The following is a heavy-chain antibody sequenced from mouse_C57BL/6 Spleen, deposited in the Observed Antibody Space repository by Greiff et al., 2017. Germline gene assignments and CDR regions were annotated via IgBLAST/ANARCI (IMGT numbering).Heavy chain of an antibody. D-gene: IGHD1-1*01. CDR3: ARGGYYGGYAMDH. CDR2: ISNGCGSA. CDR1: GFTFSDYS. Sequence: EVMLVESGGGLVQPGGSLKLSCAASGFTFSDYSMYWVRQTPEKRLEWVAYISNGCGSAYYPDTVKGRFTISRDNAKNTLYLQMGRLTSEDTAMYVYARGGYYGGYAMDHWGQGTPVTVSA. J-gene: IGHJ4*01. V-gene: IGHV5-12*01.